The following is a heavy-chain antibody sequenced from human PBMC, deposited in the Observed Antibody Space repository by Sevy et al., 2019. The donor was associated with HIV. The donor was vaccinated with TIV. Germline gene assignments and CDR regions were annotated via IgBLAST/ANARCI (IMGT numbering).Heavy chain of an antibody. D-gene: IGHD4-17*01. Sequence: SETLSLTCTVSGGSVSSGSYYWSWIRQPPGKRLEWIGYIYYSGITNYNPSLKSRVTISVDTSKNQFSLKLSSVTAADTAVYYCARDDYGEDYGMDVWGQGTTVTVSS. V-gene: IGHV4-61*01. CDR3: ARDDYGEDYGMDV. CDR2: IYYSGIT. J-gene: IGHJ6*02. CDR1: GGSVSSGSYY.